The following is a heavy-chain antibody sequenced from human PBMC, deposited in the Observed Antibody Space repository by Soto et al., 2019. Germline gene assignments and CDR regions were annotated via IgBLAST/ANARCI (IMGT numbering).Heavy chain of an antibody. V-gene: IGHV3-74*01. J-gene: IGHJ4*02. CDR2: INSDGSRT. CDR1: GFTFSSYW. Sequence: EVQLLESGGGLVQPGGSLRLSCAASGFTFSSYWMHWVRQAPGKGLVWVSRINSDGSRTTYEDSVKGRFTISRANAKNTLYLQMNRRIAEDTAVYYCVRCEGGWETYWGQGTLVTVSS. D-gene: IGHD6-19*01. CDR3: VRCEGGWETY.